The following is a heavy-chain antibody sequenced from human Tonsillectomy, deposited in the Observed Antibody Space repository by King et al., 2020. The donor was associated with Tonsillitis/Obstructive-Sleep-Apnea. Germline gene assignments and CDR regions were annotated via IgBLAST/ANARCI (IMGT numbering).Heavy chain of an antibody. Sequence: QLVQSGGGVVQPGRSLRLSCAASGFTFSSYGIHWVRQAPGKGLEWVALIWYDGSNKYYADSVKGRFTISRDDSKNTVYLQMNSLRAEDTAVYYCARGGGGTGWYPYYFDYWGQGTLVTVSS. V-gene: IGHV3-33*01. D-gene: IGHD6-19*01. CDR3: ARGGGGTGWYPYYFDY. CDR2: IWYDGSNK. CDR1: GFTFSSYG. J-gene: IGHJ4*02.